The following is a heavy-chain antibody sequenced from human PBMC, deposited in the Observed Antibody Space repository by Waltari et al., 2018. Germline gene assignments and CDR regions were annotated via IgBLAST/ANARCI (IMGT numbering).Heavy chain of an antibody. Sequence: EVQLVESGGGLVKPGGSLRLSCAASGCTFSSYSMNWVRQAPGKGLEWVSSISSIRSYIYYADSVKGRFTISRDNAKNSLYLQMNSLRAEDTAVYYCARVHWNDEHAFDIWGQGTMVTVSS. CDR2: ISSIRSYI. V-gene: IGHV3-21*01. D-gene: IGHD1-1*01. CDR1: GCTFSSYS. CDR3: ARVHWNDEHAFDI. J-gene: IGHJ3*02.